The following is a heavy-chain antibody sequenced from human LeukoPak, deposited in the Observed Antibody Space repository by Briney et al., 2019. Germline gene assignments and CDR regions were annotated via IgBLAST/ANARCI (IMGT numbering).Heavy chain of an antibody. V-gene: IGHV3-7*01. CDR3: ARARSSGWFYYMDV. D-gene: IGHD6-19*01. CDR2: IKRDGSEK. CDR1: GFKFSSFW. J-gene: IGHJ6*03. Sequence: GGSLRLSCAASGFKFSSFWMSWVRQAPGKGLEWVANIKRDGSEKNYVDSVKGRFTISRDNAKDSLYLEVNGLRAEDTAVYYCARARSSGWFYYMDVWGKETTVTVSS.